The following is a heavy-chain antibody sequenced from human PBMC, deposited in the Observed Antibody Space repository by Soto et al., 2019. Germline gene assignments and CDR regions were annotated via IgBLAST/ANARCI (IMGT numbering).Heavy chain of an antibody. D-gene: IGHD3-10*01. CDR2: IYYSGST. CDR3: ARERRDYYGSGSYYYYGMDV. Sequence: SETLSLTCTVSGGSISSSSYYWGWIRQPPGKGLEWIGSIYYSGSTYYNPSLKSRVTISVDTSKNQFSQKLSSVTAADTAVYYCARERRDYYGSGSYYYYGMDVWGQGTTVTVSS. CDR1: GGSISSSSYY. V-gene: IGHV4-39*07. J-gene: IGHJ6*02.